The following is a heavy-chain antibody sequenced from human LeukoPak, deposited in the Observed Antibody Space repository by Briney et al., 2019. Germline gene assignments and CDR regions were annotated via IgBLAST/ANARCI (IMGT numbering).Heavy chain of an antibody. J-gene: IGHJ3*01. CDR1: GYIFTGYY. CDR2: INPNTGGT. D-gene: IGHD3-10*01. CDR3: ARERESGRSDAFDL. Sequence: ASVKVSCKTSGYIFTGYYIQWGRQAPGQGLEWMGWINPNTGGTNYAQDSQGRVTMTRDTYVTTAYMELRSLRSDDTAVYFCARERESGRSDAFDLWGQGTMVTVSS. V-gene: IGHV1-2*02.